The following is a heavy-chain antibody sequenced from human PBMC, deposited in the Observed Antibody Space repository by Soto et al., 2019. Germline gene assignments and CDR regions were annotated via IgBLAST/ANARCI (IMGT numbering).Heavy chain of an antibody. D-gene: IGHD6-19*01. CDR1: GFTFSSYA. Sequence: HPGGSLRLSCAASGFTFSSYAMSWVRQAPGKGLEWVSAISGSGGSTYYADSVKGRFTISRDNSKNTLYLQMNSLRAEDTAVYYCAKAGLYSSGWYVDYWGQGTLVTVSS. V-gene: IGHV3-23*01. CDR3: AKAGLYSSGWYVDY. J-gene: IGHJ4*02. CDR2: ISGSGGST.